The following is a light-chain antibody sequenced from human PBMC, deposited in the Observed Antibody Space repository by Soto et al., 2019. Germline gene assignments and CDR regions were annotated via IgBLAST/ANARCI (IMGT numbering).Light chain of an antibody. CDR2: GAS. CDR1: QRVSSTY. J-gene: IGKJ2*01. V-gene: IGKV3-20*01. CDR3: QQYDNSLYT. Sequence: EIVLTQSPGTLSLSPGERVTLSCRASQRVSSTYLAWYQQKPGQAPRLLIYGASSRATGIPDRFSGSGSGTDFTLTISRLEPEDFAVYYCQQYDNSLYTFGQGTRLEIK.